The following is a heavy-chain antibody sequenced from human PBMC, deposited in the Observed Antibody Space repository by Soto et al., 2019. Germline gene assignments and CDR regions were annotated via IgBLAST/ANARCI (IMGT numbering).Heavy chain of an antibody. J-gene: IGHJ6*02. CDR1: GGTFSSYA. D-gene: IGHD6-6*01. CDR2: IIPIFGTA. CDR3: ARDRSIAARLYYYYGMDV. Sequence: QVQLVQSGAEVKKPGSSVKVSCKASGGTFSSYAISWVRQAPGQGLEWMGGIIPIFGTANYAQKFQGRVMITADESTSTAYMELSSLRSEDTAVYYCARDRSIAARLYYYYGMDVWGQGTTVTVSS. V-gene: IGHV1-69*01.